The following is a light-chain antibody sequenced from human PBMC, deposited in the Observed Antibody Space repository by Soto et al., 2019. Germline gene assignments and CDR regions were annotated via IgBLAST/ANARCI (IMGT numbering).Light chain of an antibody. Sequence: EIVLTQSPATLSLSPGERATLSCRASQSVSSYLAWYQQKPGQAPRLLIYDASNRATGIPARFSGSGSGTVFTLIISSLEPEDFAVYYCQQGSNWPPWTFGQGTKVEIK. V-gene: IGKV3-11*01. CDR3: QQGSNWPPWT. CDR1: QSVSSY. CDR2: DAS. J-gene: IGKJ1*01.